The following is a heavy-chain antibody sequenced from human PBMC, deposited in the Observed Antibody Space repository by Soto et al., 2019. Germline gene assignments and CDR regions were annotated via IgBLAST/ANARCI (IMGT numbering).Heavy chain of an antibody. CDR2: ISSRSDI. J-gene: IGHJ6*02. CDR1: GFTFSTYS. D-gene: IGHD2-2*02. CDR3: AREYTAWPLAYGLDV. Sequence: GGSLRLSCVGSGFTFSTYSINWVRQAPGKGLEWVSSISSRSDIYYTDSVKGRFTISRDNAKNSVSLQMNSLRAEDTAVYYCAREYTAWPLAYGLDVWGQGTTVTVSS. V-gene: IGHV3-21*01.